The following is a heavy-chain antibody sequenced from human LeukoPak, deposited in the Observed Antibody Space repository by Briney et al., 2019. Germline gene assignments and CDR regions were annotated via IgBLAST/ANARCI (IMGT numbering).Heavy chain of an antibody. CDR2: ISAYNGNT. J-gene: IGHJ4*02. V-gene: IGHV1-18*01. Sequence: ASVKVSCKASGYTFTSYGISWVRQAPGQGLEWTGWISAYNGNTNYAQKLQGKVTMTTDTSTNTAFMELRSLRPDDTAVYYCARRNTIFGVVRYYFDNWGQGTLVTVSS. CDR3: ARRNTIFGVVRYYFDN. D-gene: IGHD3-3*01. CDR1: GYTFTSYG.